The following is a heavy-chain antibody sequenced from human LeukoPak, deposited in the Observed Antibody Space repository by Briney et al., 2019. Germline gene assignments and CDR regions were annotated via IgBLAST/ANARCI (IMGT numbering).Heavy chain of an antibody. CDR1: GFSFSTYA. CDR3: VKSIAAAGNY. Sequence: PGGSLRLSCAASGFSFSTYAMHWVRQAPGKGLEWVSNISGSGRGGSTYYAGSVKGRFTISRDNSKNTLYLQMNSLRAEDTAIYYCVKSIAAAGNYWGQGTLVTVSS. CDR2: ISGSGRGGST. V-gene: IGHV3-23*01. J-gene: IGHJ4*02. D-gene: IGHD6-13*01.